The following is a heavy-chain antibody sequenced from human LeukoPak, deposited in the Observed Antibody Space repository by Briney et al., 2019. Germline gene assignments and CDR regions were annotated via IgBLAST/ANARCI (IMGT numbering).Heavy chain of an antibody. CDR2: IYTSGST. D-gene: IGHD3-10*01. J-gene: IGHJ5*02. CDR1: GGSISSYY. CDR3: ARVNTLIRGIGWFDP. Sequence: SETLSLTCTVSGGSISSYYWSWIRQPAGKGLEWIGRIYTSGSTNYNPSLKSRVTISVDTSKNQFSLKLSSVTAADTAVYYCARVNTLIRGIGWFDPWGQGILVTVSS. V-gene: IGHV4-4*07.